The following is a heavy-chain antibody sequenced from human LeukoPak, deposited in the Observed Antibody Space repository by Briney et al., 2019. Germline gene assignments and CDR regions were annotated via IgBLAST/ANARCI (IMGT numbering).Heavy chain of an antibody. Sequence: PGGSLRLSCAASGFTFSNHWMSWVRQAPGKGLEWVANIKQDGSEKYYVDSVKGRFTVSRDNPKNSLYLQMNSLRAEDTAVCFCARLSDFWSGYYRDYWGQGTLVTVSP. V-gene: IGHV3-7*01. CDR1: GFTFSNHW. CDR3: ARLSDFWSGYYRDY. J-gene: IGHJ4*02. CDR2: IKQDGSEK. D-gene: IGHD3-3*01.